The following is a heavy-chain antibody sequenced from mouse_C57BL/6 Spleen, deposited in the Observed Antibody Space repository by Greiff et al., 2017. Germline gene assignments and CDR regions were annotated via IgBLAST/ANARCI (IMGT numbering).Heavy chain of an antibody. V-gene: IGHV1-61*01. J-gene: IGHJ4*01. CDR2: IYPSASET. CDR1: GYTFTSYW. CDR3: ARHDYDAMDY. Sequence: QVQLQQPGAELVRPGSSVKLSCKASGYTFTSYWMAWVKQRPGQGLEWIGNIYPSASETHYNQKFKDKATLTVDKSASTAYMQLSSLTSEDSAVYYCARHDYDAMDYWGQGTSVTVSS.